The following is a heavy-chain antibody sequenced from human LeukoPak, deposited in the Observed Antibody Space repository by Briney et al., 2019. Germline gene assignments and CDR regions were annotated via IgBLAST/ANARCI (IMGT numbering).Heavy chain of an antibody. J-gene: IGHJ4*02. Sequence: PGGSLRLSCAASGFTVSFNYMSWVRQAPGKGLEWISVIYSGGSTYYADSVKGRFTISRDNSKNTLYLQMDTLRAEDTAVYYCARGYNYAFSFWGQGTLVTVTS. CDR1: GFTVSFNY. V-gene: IGHV3-66*01. D-gene: IGHD5-18*01. CDR3: ARGYNYAFSF. CDR2: IYSGGST.